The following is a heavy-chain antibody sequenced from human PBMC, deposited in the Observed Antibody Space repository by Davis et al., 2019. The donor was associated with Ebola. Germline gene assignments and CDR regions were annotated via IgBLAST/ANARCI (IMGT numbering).Heavy chain of an antibody. V-gene: IGHV3-7*01. CDR2: IKEDGSEK. D-gene: IGHD2-15*01. CDR1: GFTVSSYW. CDR3: ARGGQQYSFFDY. Sequence: GESLKISCAASGFTVSSYWMNWVRQAPGKGLEWVANIKEDGSEKYYVDSVKGRFTISRDNAKSSLYLQMNSLRAEDTAVYYCARGGQQYSFFDYWGQGSLVTVSS. J-gene: IGHJ4*02.